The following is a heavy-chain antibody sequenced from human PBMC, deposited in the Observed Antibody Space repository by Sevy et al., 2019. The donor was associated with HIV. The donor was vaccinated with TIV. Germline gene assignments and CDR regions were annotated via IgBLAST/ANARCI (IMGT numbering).Heavy chain of an antibody. J-gene: IGHJ4*01. D-gene: IGHD3-22*01. CDR1: GYTLSQLS. CDR2: FDPEDGRT. Sequence: ASVKVSCKVSGYTLSQLSMHWVRQAPGKGLEWVGTFDPEDGRTIYAQTFQGRVTMTEDTSTDTAYMELNSLNSEDTAVYYCATTKDYYDSSGYPFDYWGHGTQVTVSS. CDR3: ATTKDYYDSSGYPFDY. V-gene: IGHV1-24*01.